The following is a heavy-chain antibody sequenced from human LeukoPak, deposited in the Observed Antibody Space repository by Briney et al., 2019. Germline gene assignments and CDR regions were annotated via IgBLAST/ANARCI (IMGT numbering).Heavy chain of an antibody. CDR1: GGSISSYY. J-gene: IGHJ3*02. CDR3: ARVRSRGAFDI. D-gene: IGHD1-26*01. CDR2: IYYSGST. V-gene: IGHV4-59*12. Sequence: SETLSLTCTVSGGSISSYYWSWIRQPPGKGLEWIGYIYYSGSTNYNPSLKSRVTISVDRSKNQFSLKLSSVTAADTAVYYCARVRSRGAFDIWGQGTVVTVSS.